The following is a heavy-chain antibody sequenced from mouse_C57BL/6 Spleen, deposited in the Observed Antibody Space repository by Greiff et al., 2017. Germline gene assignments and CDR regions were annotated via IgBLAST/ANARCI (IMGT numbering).Heavy chain of an antibody. CDR2: IYIGNGYT. D-gene: IGHD1-1*01. CDR1: GYTFTSYG. Sequence: EVQLQQSGAELVRPGSSVKMSCKTSGYTFTSYGINWVKQRPGQGLEWIGYIYIGNGYTEYNEKFKGKATLTADTSSSTAYMQLSSLTSEDSAIYFCARRLGVITAVVGAMCYWGPGPSVTVSS. CDR3: ARRLGVITAVVGAMCY. V-gene: IGHV1-58*01. J-gene: IGHJ4*01.